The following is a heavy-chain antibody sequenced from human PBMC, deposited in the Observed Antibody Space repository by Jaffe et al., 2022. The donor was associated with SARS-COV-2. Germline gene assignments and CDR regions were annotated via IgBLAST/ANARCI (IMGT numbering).Heavy chain of an antibody. D-gene: IGHD3-22*01. V-gene: IGHV3-33*01. CDR3: ARDRDMIVVENAFDI. Sequence: QVQLVESGGGVVQPGRSLRLSCAASGFTFSSYGMHWVRQAPGKGLEWVAVIWYDGSNKYYADSVKGRFTISRDNSKNTLYLQMNSLRAEDTAVYYCARDRDMIVVENAFDIWGQGTMVTVSS. CDR1: GFTFSSYG. J-gene: IGHJ3*02. CDR2: IWYDGSNK.